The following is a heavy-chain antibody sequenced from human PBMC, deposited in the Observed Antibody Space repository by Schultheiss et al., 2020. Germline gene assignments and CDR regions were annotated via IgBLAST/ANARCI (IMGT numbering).Heavy chain of an antibody. CDR3: ARVVQLERRTYYYGMDV. J-gene: IGHJ6*02. CDR1: GFTFSSYA. Sequence: GGSLRLSCAASGFTFSSYAMHWVRQAPGKGLEWVSAISGSGGSTYYADSVKGRFTISRDNSKNTLYLQMNSLRAEDTAVYYCARVVQLERRTYYYGMDVWGQGTTVTVS. D-gene: IGHD1-1*01. V-gene: IGHV3-23*01. CDR2: ISGSGGST.